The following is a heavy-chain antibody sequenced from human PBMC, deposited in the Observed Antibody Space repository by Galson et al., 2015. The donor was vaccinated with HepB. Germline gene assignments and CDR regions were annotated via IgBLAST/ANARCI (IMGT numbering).Heavy chain of an antibody. J-gene: IGHJ4*02. CDR1: GYTLTAYY. Sequence: SVKVSCKASGYTLTAYYIHWVRQAPGQGLEWMGWINPNSGGTKYAQKFQGRVTMTRDTSISTAYMELSSLRSDDTAVYYCARVTSSGWYIDYWGQGTLITVSS. V-gene: IGHV1-2*02. D-gene: IGHD6-19*01. CDR3: ARVTSSGWYIDY. CDR2: INPNSGGT.